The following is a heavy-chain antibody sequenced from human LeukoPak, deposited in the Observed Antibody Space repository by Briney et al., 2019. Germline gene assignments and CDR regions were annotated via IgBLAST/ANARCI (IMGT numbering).Heavy chain of an antibody. V-gene: IGHV4-4*02. Sequence: PSETLSLTCVVSGGTITSNWWSWVRQTPGKGLEWIGEIYHSGSTTYNPSLKSRVTMSIDTSKAQFSLRLTSVTAADTAVYYCARWYCSNINCYYDFWGQGTLVTVSS. CDR2: IYHSGST. D-gene: IGHD2-2*01. CDR1: GGTITSNW. J-gene: IGHJ4*02. CDR3: ARWYCSNINCYYDF.